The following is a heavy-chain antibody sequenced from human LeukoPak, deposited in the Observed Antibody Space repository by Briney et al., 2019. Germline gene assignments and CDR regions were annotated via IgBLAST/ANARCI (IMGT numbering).Heavy chain of an antibody. CDR2: IKQDGSEK. CDR3: ARDLGDCYFDY. V-gene: IGHV3-7*01. CDR1: GFTISSYW. D-gene: IGHD2-21*02. Sequence: GGSLRLSCAASGFTISSYWMSWVRQAPGKGLEWVANIKQDGSEKYYVDSVKGRFTISRDNAKNSLYLQMNSLRAEDTAVYYCARDLGDCYFDYWGQGTLVTVSS. J-gene: IGHJ4*02.